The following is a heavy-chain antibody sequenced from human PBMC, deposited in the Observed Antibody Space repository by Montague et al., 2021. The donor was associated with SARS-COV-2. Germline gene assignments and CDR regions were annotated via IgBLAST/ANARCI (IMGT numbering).Heavy chain of an antibody. CDR3: ARQMTSWWELLYYFDY. CDR2: INHSGTT. CDR1: GGSFSAYY. D-gene: IGHD1-26*01. J-gene: IGHJ4*02. Sequence: SETLSLTCAVYGGSFSAYYWSWIRQPPGRGLEWIGEINHSGTTNYKSSLESRLSMSVDTSKNQFSLNLSSVTAADTAVYYCARQMTSWWELLYYFDYWGQGTLVTVSS. V-gene: IGHV4-34*01.